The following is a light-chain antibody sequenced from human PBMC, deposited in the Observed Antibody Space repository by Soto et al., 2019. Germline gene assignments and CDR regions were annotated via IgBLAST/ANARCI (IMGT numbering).Light chain of an antibody. Sequence: EIVLTESRGTLSLSPGERETLSCRASPRVSSSYLAWYQQKPGQAPRLLIYGASSRATGIPDRFSGSGSGTDFTLTISRLEPEDFAVYYCQQYGSSPGTFGQGTKVDIK. CDR1: PRVSSSY. V-gene: IGKV3-20*01. CDR3: QQYGSSPGT. J-gene: IGKJ1*01. CDR2: GAS.